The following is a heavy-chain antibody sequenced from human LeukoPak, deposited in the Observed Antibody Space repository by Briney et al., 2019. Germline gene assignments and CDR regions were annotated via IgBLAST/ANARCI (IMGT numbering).Heavy chain of an antibody. CDR3: AREPLW. D-gene: IGHD2-21*01. J-gene: IGHJ4*02. V-gene: IGHV3-30-3*01. Sequence: GGSLRLSCAASGFTFSSYAMHWVRQAPGKGLEWVAVISYDGSNKYYADSVKGRFTISRDNSKNTLYLQVNSLRAEDTAVYYCAREPLWWGKGTLVTVS. CDR1: GFTFSSYA. CDR2: ISYDGSNK.